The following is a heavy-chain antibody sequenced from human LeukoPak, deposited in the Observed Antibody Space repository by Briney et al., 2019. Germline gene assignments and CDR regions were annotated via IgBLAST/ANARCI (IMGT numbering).Heavy chain of an antibody. J-gene: IGHJ4*02. CDR3: AKDVGGTYPYYFNY. D-gene: IGHD1-26*01. CDR1: GFTFRSYA. Sequence: PGVSLRLSCAASGFTFRSYAMSWVRQALGKVLEWVSAIRGSGDNTYYADSVKGRFTISRDNSKNTLFLQMNSLTAEDTAVYYCAKDVGGTYPYYFNYWGQGILVTVSS. CDR2: IRGSGDNT. V-gene: IGHV3-23*01.